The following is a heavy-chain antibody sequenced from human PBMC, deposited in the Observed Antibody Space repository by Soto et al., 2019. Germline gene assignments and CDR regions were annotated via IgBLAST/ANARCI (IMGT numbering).Heavy chain of an antibody. V-gene: IGHV3-30*18. D-gene: IGHD6-13*01. Sequence: QVHLVESGGGVVQPGRSLRLSCAASGFTFSNNGMHWVRQAPGKGLEWMGVISYEGSEKYYAGSVKGRFTISRDNSKNKLYMQMDTLRAEDTAIYYCVKDKGAAAGFDYWGQGILVTVSS. CDR3: VKDKGAAAGFDY. CDR2: ISYEGSEK. CDR1: GFTFSNNG. J-gene: IGHJ4*02.